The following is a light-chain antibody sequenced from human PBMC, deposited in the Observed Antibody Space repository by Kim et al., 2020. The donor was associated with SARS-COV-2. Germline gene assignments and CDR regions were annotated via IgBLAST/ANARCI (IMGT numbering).Light chain of an antibody. CDR2: DAS. Sequence: EIVLTQSPGTLSLSPGERATLSCRASQTVSSNFLAWYQQKPGQAPRLLIYDASRRATGNPNRFSGSGSGTDFTLTNSRLEPEDFAVYYCQQYGSSPTFGQGTKVDIK. CDR3: QQYGSSPT. V-gene: IGKV3-20*01. J-gene: IGKJ1*01. CDR1: QTVSSNF.